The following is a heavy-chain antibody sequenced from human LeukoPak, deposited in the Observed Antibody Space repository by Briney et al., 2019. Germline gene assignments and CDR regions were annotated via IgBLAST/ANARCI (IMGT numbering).Heavy chain of an antibody. V-gene: IGHV3-21*01. CDR3: ARSFLSIAAAATDY. J-gene: IGHJ4*02. Sequence: GGSLRLSCAASGFTFSSYSVHWVRQAPGKGLECVSSISSSSSYIYYADSVKGRFTISRDNAKNSLYLQMNSLRAEDTAVYYCARSFLSIAAAATDYWGQGTLVTVSS. CDR1: GFTFSSYS. D-gene: IGHD6-13*01. CDR2: ISSSSSYI.